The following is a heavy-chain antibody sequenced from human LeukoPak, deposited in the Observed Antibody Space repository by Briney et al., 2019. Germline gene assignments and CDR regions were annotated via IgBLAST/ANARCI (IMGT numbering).Heavy chain of an antibody. CDR1: GFTFSRFA. CDR2: ISYDGSNK. Sequence: PGGSLRLSCAASGFTFSRFAIHWVRQAPGKGLERVAVISYDGSNKDYADSVKGRFTISRDNSMNTLYLQMNSLRAEDTAVYYCAKPARYCSSTSCRAYFDYWGQGTLVTVSS. V-gene: IGHV3-30*14. J-gene: IGHJ4*02. D-gene: IGHD2-2*01. CDR3: AKPARYCSSTSCRAYFDY.